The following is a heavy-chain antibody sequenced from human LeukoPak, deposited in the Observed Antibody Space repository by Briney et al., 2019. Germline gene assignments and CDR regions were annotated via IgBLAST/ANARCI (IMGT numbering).Heavy chain of an antibody. CDR2: INPNNGGT. J-gene: IGHJ4*02. Sequence: ASVQVSCKASGYTFTDYYMHWVRQAPGLGLEWMGRINPNNGGTIYAQQFQGRVTMTRDTSISTAYMELSSLRSEDTAVYYCARGGYSGSYYTFDYWGQGTLVTVSS. CDR1: GYTFTDYY. V-gene: IGHV1-2*06. CDR3: ARGGYSGSYYTFDY. D-gene: IGHD1-26*01.